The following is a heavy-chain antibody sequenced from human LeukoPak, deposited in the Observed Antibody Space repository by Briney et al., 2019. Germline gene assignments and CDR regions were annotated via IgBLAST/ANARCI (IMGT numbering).Heavy chain of an antibody. CDR2: IIPIFGTA. Sequence: SVKVSCKASGGTFSSYAISWVRQAPGQGLEWMGGIIPIFGTANYAQKFQGRVTITTDESTSTAYMELSSLRSEDTAVYYCARASYCSSTSCYRFDYWAREPWSPSPQ. V-gene: IGHV1-69*05. J-gene: IGHJ4*02. CDR1: GGTFSSYA. CDR3: ARASYCSSTSCYRFDY. D-gene: IGHD2-2*01.